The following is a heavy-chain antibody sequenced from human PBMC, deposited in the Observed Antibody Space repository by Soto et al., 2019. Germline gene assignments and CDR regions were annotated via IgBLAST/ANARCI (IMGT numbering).Heavy chain of an antibody. CDR3: ARGRGRTTGWYPMY. J-gene: IGHJ4*02. CDR2: INRNGGT. CDR1: GGSFSGYY. Sequence: QAQLQQRGAGLLKPSETLSLTCAVFGGSFSGYYWSWIRQPPGKGLEWIGEINRNGGTNYNPSLKSRVTISGDSSNSQFSLTLTSVTAADTAVYYCARGRGRTTGWYPMYWGQGTLVTVSS. V-gene: IGHV4-34*02. D-gene: IGHD6-19*01.